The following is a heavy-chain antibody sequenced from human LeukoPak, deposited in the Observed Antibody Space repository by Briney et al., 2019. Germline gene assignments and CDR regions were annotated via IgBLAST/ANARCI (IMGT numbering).Heavy chain of an antibody. CDR3: VRMVTGWPNWIDP. J-gene: IGHJ5*02. Sequence: GGSLRLSCAASGFIVSSNYMSWVRQAPGKGLEWVAVIYPDGTTNHAGSVRGRFIMSRDNSKNNLYLEMNSLRGEDTAIYYCVRMVTGWPNWIDPWGQGTLVTVSS. D-gene: IGHD6-19*01. CDR1: GFIVSSNY. V-gene: IGHV3-66*01. CDR2: IYPDGTT.